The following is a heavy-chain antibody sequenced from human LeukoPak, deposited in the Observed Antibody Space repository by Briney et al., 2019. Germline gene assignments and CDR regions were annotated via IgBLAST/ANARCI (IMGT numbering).Heavy chain of an antibody. CDR1: GFTLSNHA. D-gene: IGHD1-7*01. CDR2: ISGSGAMT. Sequence: GGSLRLSCAASGFTLSNHAMIWVRQAPGKGLEWVSSISGSGAMTYYADSVKGRFTISRDNSKNTLYLQMNSLRAEDTAVYYCAKDRTTGGDYFDYWGQGTLVTVSS. CDR3: AKDRTTGGDYFDY. V-gene: IGHV3-23*01. J-gene: IGHJ4*02.